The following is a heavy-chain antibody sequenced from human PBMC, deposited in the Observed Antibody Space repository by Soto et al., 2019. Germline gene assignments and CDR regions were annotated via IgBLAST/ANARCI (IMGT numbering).Heavy chain of an antibody. V-gene: IGHV1-69*01. Sequence: QGQLVQSGAEVQKPGSSVQVSCKASGGTFSSYAISWVRQAPGHGLEWMGGIIPIFGTANYAQKFQDRVTITADESTSTAYMELSSLRSEDTVVYYCAGKYCGGDCYRPGYCYDYGMDVWGQGTTVTVSS. D-gene: IGHD2-21*02. CDR3: AGKYCGGDCYRPGYCYDYGMDV. J-gene: IGHJ6*02. CDR2: IIPIFGTA. CDR1: GGTFSSYA.